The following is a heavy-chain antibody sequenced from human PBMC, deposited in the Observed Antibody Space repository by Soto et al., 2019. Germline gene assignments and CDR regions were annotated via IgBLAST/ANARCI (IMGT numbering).Heavy chain of an antibody. CDR1: GHLFNNHW. V-gene: IGHV5-51*01. Sequence: GESLKISCKGPGHLFNNHWIGWVRQTPGKGLEWMGLIFTRDSETKTSPSFQGHVSFSVDNSINTVYLQWTSLKTTDTGIYFCARGYFDSGHSYDLWGQGTLVTVSS. J-gene: IGHJ5*02. CDR2: IFTRDSET. D-gene: IGHD3-10*01. CDR3: ARGYFDSGHSYDL.